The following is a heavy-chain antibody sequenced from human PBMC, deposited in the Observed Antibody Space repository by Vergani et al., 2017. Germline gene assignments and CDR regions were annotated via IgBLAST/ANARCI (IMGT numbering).Heavy chain of an antibody. CDR2: ISSSSSYI. CDR1: GFTFSSYS. CDR3: AREKYCSGGSCYSIYYYYYGMDV. D-gene: IGHD2-15*01. J-gene: IGHJ6*02. Sequence: EVQLVESGGGLVKPGGSLRLSCAASGFTFSSYSMNWVRQAPGQGLEWVSSISSSSSYIYYADSVKGRFTISRDNAKNSLYLQMNSLSAEDTAVYYCAREKYCSGGSCYSIYYYYYGMDVWGQGTTVTVSS. V-gene: IGHV3-21*01.